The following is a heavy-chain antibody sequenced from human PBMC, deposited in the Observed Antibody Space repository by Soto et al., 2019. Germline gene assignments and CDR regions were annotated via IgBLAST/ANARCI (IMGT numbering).Heavy chain of an antibody. Sequence: SETLSLTCAASGGSISSSNWWSWVRQPPGKGLEWIGEIYHSGSTNYNPSLKSRVTISVDKSKNQFSLKLSSVTAADTAVYYCARAAMGGSSWPFDYWGQGTLVTVSS. J-gene: IGHJ4*02. CDR1: GGSISSSNW. D-gene: IGHD6-13*01. CDR2: IYHSGST. V-gene: IGHV4-4*02. CDR3: ARAAMGGSSWPFDY.